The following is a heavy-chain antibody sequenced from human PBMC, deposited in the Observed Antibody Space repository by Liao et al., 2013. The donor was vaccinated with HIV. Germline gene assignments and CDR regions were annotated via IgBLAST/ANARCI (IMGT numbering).Heavy chain of an antibody. CDR2: VYYSGST. D-gene: IGHD4-23*01. Sequence: QVQLQESGPGLVKPSETLSLTCTVSGGSISSYQWTWIRQPPGKGLEWIGHVYYSGSTNYNSSLKSRVTISADTSKNQFSLRMTYVTAADTAVYYCARGGGGKGFDSWGQGILVTVSS. CDR3: ARGGGGKGFDS. CDR1: GGSISSYQ. V-gene: IGHV4-59*01. J-gene: IGHJ4*02.